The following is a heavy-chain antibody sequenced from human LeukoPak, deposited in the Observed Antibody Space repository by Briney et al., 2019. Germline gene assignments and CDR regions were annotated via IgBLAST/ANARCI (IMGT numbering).Heavy chain of an antibody. V-gene: IGHV3-33*01. CDR2: IWYDGRTK. D-gene: IGHD6-19*01. J-gene: IGHJ4*02. CDR1: GFIFSNYG. Sequence: GGSLRLSCEVSGFIFSNYGMHWVRQAPGKGLEWLALIWYDGRTKFHAGSVKGRFTISRDNSANTLYLQMSSLRVEDTAVYYCAREWGRIAVAGGPGYWGQGARVTVSS. CDR3: AREWGRIAVAGGPGY.